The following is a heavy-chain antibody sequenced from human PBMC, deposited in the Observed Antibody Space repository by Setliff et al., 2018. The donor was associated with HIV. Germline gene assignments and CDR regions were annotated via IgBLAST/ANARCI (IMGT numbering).Heavy chain of an antibody. CDR1: GGTFSSYV. J-gene: IGHJ6*03. CDR2: IIPIFGTA. V-gene: IGHV1-69*05. Sequence: SVKVSCKASGGTFSSYVISWVRQAPGQGLEWMGGIIPIFGTANYAQKFQGRLSMSTASSTSTANMFLRSLRYDDTAVYYCARTPRIMVTLKGEYYYYYMDVWGKGTTVTVSS. D-gene: IGHD2-8*01. CDR3: ARTPRIMVTLKGEYYYYYMDV.